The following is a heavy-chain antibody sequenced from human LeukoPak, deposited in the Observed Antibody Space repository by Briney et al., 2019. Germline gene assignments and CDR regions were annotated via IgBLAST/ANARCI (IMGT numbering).Heavy chain of an antibody. CDR3: ARSHVDTALKVRKNFDY. CDR2: INPNSGGT. V-gene: IGHV1-2*02. CDR1: GYTFTGYY. Sequence: ASVKVSCKASGYTFTGYYMHWVRQAPGQGLEWMGWINPNSGGTNYAQKFQGRVTMTRDTSISTAYMELSSLRSDDTAVYYCARSHVDTALKVRKNFDYWGQGTLVTVSS. D-gene: IGHD5-18*01. J-gene: IGHJ4*02.